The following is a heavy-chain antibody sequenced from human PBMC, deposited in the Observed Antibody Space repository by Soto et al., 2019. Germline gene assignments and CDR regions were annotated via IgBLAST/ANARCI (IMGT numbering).Heavy chain of an antibody. Sequence: GGSLRLSCAASGFTFGNAWMNWVRQAPGKGLEWVGRIKSKTDDGTTDYAAPVKGRFTISRDDSQNMLYLQMNSLKSEDTAVYYCASTYFDYWSGFYVYYDYWGQGTLVTVSS. D-gene: IGHD3-3*01. CDR1: GFTFGNAW. CDR2: IKSKTDDGTT. V-gene: IGHV3-15*07. CDR3: ASTYFDYWSGFYVYYDY. J-gene: IGHJ4*02.